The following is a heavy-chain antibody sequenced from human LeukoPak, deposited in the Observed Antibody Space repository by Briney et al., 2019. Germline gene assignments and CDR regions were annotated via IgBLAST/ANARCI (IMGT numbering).Heavy chain of an antibody. Sequence: KGPEWGSAISGSGDMTYYANSVTGRVTISRDNSKNTLYVQMNSLRAEDTAVYYCARVRSGSSAGNYGMDVWGQGTTVTVSS. J-gene: IGHJ6*02. CDR2: ISGSGDMT. D-gene: IGHD1-26*01. CDR3: ARVRSGSSAGNYGMDV. V-gene: IGHV3-23*01.